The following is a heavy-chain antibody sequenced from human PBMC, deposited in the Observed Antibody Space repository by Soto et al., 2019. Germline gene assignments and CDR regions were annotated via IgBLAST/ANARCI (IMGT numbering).Heavy chain of an antibody. J-gene: IGHJ4*02. D-gene: IGHD5-12*01. CDR2: IYYSGST. CDR1: GGSISSSSYY. CDR3: ARRPENSGYVIFDY. Sequence: QLQLQESGPGLVKPSETLSLTCTVSGGSISSSSYYWGWIRQPPGKGLEWIGSIYYSGSTYYNPSLKIRVTISVDTSKNQFSLKLSSVTAADTAVYYCARRPENSGYVIFDYWGQGTLVTVSS. V-gene: IGHV4-39*01.